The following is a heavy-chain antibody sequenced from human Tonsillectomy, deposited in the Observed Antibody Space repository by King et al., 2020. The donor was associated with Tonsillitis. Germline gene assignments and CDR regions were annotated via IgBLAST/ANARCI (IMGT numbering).Heavy chain of an antibody. CDR3: ARGDSSTWYGWSYVYSVDV. Sequence: VQLVESGGGVVKPGRSVRLSCEASGFSFSEYSMHWVRQAPGKGLEWMAFMPHDGGEKYYPDSLKGRFTITGDNSKSTVYLQVNSLRTEYTAVYFCARGDSSTWYGWSYVYSVDVWGRGTTVPVSS. J-gene: IGHJ6*02. V-gene: IGHV3-30*04. CDR2: MPHDGGEK. CDR1: GFSFSEYS. D-gene: IGHD2-2*01.